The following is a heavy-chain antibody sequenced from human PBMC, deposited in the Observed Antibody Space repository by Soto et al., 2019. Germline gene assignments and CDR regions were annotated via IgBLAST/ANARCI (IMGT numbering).Heavy chain of an antibody. CDR2: IYYSGST. CDR3: ARDHGVYYGSGRGGAFDI. J-gene: IGHJ3*02. Sequence: TLSLTCTVSGGSISSYYWSWIRQPPGKGLEWIGYIYYSGSTNYNPSLKSRVTISVDTSKNQFSLKLSSVTAADTAVYYCARDHGVYYGSGRGGAFDIWGQGTMVTVSS. D-gene: IGHD3-10*01. CDR1: GGSISSYY. V-gene: IGHV4-59*01.